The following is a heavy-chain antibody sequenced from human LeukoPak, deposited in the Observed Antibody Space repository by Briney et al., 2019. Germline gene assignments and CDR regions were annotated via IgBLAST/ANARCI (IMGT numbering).Heavy chain of an antibody. J-gene: IGHJ3*02. CDR3: AREGGSSWPTAFDI. D-gene: IGHD6-13*01. V-gene: IGHV1-69*13. Sequence: GASVKVSCKASGGTFSSYAISWVRQAPGQGLEWIGGIIPIFGTANYAQKFQGRVTITADESTSTAYMELSSLRSEDTAVYYCAREGGSSWPTAFDIWGQGTMVTVSS. CDR1: GGTFSSYA. CDR2: IIPIFGTA.